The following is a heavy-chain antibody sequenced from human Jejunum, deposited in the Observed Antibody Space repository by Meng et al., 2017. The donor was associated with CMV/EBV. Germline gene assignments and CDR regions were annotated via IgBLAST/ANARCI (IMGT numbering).Heavy chain of an antibody. CDR2: INPRFGNT. CDR3: ARGATGTTFDS. J-gene: IGHJ4*02. Sequence: CKTSGYTFTDGYVHWLRQAPGQGPEWLGCINPRFGNTNFAQKFEGRVTMTSDKSTRTAYMELTSLRSDDTAVYYCARGATGTTFDSWGQGTLVTVSS. CDR1: GYTFTDGY. D-gene: IGHD1-14*01. V-gene: IGHV1-2*02.